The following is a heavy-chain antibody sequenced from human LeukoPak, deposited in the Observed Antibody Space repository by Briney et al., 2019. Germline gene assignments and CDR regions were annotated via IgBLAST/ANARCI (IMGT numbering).Heavy chain of an antibody. D-gene: IGHD1-26*01. V-gene: IGHV3-33*01. CDR1: GFTFSSYG. J-gene: IGHJ4*02. CDR3: ARVASGSYYPDY. CDR2: IWYDGSNK. Sequence: GRSLRLSCAASGFTFSSYGMHWVRQAPGKGLEWVAVIWYDGSNKYYADSVKGRFTIPRDNSKNTLYLQMNSLRAEDTAVYYCARVASGSYYPDYWGQGTLVTVSS.